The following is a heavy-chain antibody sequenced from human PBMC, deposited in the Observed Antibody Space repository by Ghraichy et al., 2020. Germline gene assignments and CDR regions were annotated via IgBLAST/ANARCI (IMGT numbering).Heavy chain of an antibody. Sequence: ASVKVSCKASAYTFIDHYVHWVRQAPGKGLEWMGWINPSSGDTNYAQRFQGRITMTRDTSISTAYMQLIRLTSDDLAVYYCARGTMGVGPYDYWGQGTLVTVSS. CDR3: ARGTMGVGPYDY. V-gene: IGHV1-2*02. CDR2: INPSSGDT. CDR1: AYTFIDHY. D-gene: IGHD3/OR15-3a*01. J-gene: IGHJ4*02.